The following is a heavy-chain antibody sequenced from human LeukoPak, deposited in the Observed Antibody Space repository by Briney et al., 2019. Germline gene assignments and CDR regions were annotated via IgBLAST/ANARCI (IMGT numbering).Heavy chain of an antibody. CDR2: INHSGST. CDR1: GGSFSGYY. CDR3: AMRRVTTISAFDI. V-gene: IGHV4-34*01. D-gene: IGHD3-3*01. J-gene: IGHJ3*02. Sequence: SETLSLTCAVYGGSFSGYYWSWIRQPPGKGLEWIGEINHSGSTNYNPSLKSRVTISVDTSKNQFSLKLSSVTAADTAVYYCAMRRVTTISAFDIWGQGTMVTVSS.